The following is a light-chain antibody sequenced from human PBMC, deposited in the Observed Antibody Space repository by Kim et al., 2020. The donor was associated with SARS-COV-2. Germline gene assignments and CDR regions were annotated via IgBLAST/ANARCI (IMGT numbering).Light chain of an antibody. V-gene: IGLV1-40*01. Sequence: RVTITCTGSRPNIGAGDDVHWYQQLPGKAPELLIHGNNNRPSGVPDRFSGAKSGTSASLAITGLQTEDEAEYYCQSSDRSLGGWVFGGGTQLTVL. CDR2: GNN. J-gene: IGLJ3*02. CDR1: RPNIGAGDD. CDR3: QSSDRSLGGWV.